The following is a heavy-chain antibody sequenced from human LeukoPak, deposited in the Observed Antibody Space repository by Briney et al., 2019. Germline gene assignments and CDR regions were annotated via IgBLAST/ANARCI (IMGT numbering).Heavy chain of an antibody. CDR1: GFTVSSNY. CDR3: SLSSLRTAMTDY. D-gene: IGHD5-18*01. J-gene: IGHJ4*02. Sequence: GGSLRLSCAASGFTVSSNYMSWVRQAPGKGLEWVSFISDGGTTYYADSVKGRFTISRDNSKNTLYLQMNSLRAEDTAVYYCSLSSLRTAMTDYWGQGTLVTVSS. V-gene: IGHV3-53*01. CDR2: ISDGGTT.